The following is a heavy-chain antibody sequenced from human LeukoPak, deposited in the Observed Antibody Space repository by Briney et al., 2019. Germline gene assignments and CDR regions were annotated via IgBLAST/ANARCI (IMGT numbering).Heavy chain of an antibody. J-gene: IGHJ6*04. CDR1: GYTFTDYY. V-gene: IGHV1-69-2*01. Sequence: ATVKISCTSSGYTFTDYYMHWVKYAPGKGLEWMGRIDGEDGETIYAEKFQGRVTITADTSTDTAYMELTSLRSEDTAVYYCTTDRVDRSFDLWGKGTAVIVSS. CDR3: TTDRVDRSFDL. CDR2: IDGEDGET. D-gene: IGHD3-10*01.